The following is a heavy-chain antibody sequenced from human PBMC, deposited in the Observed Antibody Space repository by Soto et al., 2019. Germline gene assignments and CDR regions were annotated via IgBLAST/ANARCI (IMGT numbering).Heavy chain of an antibody. CDR2: ISAYNGNT. CDR1: GYTFTSYG. D-gene: IGHD3-10*01. V-gene: IGHV1-18*01. CDR3: ARGIGGWFGVAYYYGMDV. Sequence: GASVKVSCKASGYTFTSYGISWVRQAPGQGLEWVGWISAYNGNTNYAQKLQGRVTMTTDTSTSTAYMDLRSLRSDDTAVYYCARGIGGWFGVAYYYGMDVWGQGTTVTVSS. J-gene: IGHJ6*02.